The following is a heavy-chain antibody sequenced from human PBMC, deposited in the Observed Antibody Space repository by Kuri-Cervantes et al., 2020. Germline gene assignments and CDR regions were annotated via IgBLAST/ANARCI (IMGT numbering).Heavy chain of an antibody. J-gene: IGHJ4*02. V-gene: IGHV3-23*01. CDR2: ISGSGGST. Sequence: GGSLRLSCAASGFTFSSYAMSWVRQAPGKGLEWVSAISGSGGSTYYAASVKGRFTISRDNAKNSLFLQMNSLRAEDTAVYYCARGYSQGGYWGQGTLVTVSS. D-gene: IGHD1-1*01. CDR1: GFTFSSYA. CDR3: ARGYSQGGY.